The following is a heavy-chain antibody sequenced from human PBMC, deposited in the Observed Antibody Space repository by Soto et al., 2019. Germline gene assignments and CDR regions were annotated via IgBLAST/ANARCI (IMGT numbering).Heavy chain of an antibody. D-gene: IGHD4-17*01. V-gene: IGHV3-30-3*01. CDR2: ISYDGSNK. Sequence: QVQLVESGGGVVQPGRSLRLSCAASGFTFSSYAMHWVRQAPGKGLEWVAVISYDGSNKHYADSVKGRFTISRDNSKNTLYLQMNSLRAEDTAVYYCARDPLLFYGDYVPNYFDYWGQGTLVTVSS. CDR3: ARDPLLFYGDYVPNYFDY. J-gene: IGHJ4*02. CDR1: GFTFSSYA.